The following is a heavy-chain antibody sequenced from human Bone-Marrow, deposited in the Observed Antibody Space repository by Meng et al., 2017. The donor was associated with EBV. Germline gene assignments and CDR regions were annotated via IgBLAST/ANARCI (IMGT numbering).Heavy chain of an antibody. V-gene: IGHV3-30*18. CDR1: GFTFSSYA. CDR2: ILYDGVNK. D-gene: IGHD6-13*01. Sequence: QVQLVESGXGVVQPXRSLRLSCGASGFTFSSYAMHWVRQAPGKGLEWLGVILYDGVNKYYVDSLKGRFTISRDNSKNTLYLQMNSLRAEDTAVYYCAKDIGYSSLFDYWGQGTLVTVSS. J-gene: IGHJ4*02. CDR3: AKDIGYSSLFDY.